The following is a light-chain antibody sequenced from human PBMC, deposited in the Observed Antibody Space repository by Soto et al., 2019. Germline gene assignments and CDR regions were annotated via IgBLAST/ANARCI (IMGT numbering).Light chain of an antibody. V-gene: IGKV3-15*01. J-gene: IGKJ1*01. CDR1: QSVSYN. CDR2: RAS. Sequence: EIVVTQSPATLSVSPGEGATLSCRASQSVSYNVAWYQQRPGQAPRLLIYRASTRAPGIPARFSGTGSGTDFTLTITRLQSEDVAIYYCQQYNSRPPWTFGPGTKVEIK. CDR3: QQYNSRPPWT.